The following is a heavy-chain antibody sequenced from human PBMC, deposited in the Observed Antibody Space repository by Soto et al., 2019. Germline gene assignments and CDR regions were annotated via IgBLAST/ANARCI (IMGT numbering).Heavy chain of an antibody. V-gene: IGHV3-48*01. CDR3: ARILETGEFDY. D-gene: IGHD7-27*01. CDR2: ISSSSSTI. CDR1: GFTFSSYS. J-gene: IGHJ4*02. Sequence: GGSLRLSCAASGFTFSSYSMNWVRQAPGKGLEWVSYISSSSSTIYYADSVKGRFTISRDNAKNSLYLQMNSLRAEDTAVYYCARILETGEFDYWGQGTLVTVSS.